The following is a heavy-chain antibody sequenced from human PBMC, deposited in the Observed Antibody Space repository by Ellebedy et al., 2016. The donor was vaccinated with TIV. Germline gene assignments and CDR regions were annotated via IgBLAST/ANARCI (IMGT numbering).Heavy chain of an antibody. CDR2: LSNNGVRT. J-gene: IGHJ5*02. D-gene: IGHD6-19*01. Sequence: GGSLRLXXAASGFTFISHAVSWVRQAPGKGLEWVAGLSNNGVRTDYAESVKGRFTISTDNSKNTLNLQMHSLRAEDTAVYYCTKGYSSGRYVGWFDPWGQGTLVTVSS. V-gene: IGHV3-23*01. CDR3: TKGYSSGRYVGWFDP. CDR1: GFTFISHA.